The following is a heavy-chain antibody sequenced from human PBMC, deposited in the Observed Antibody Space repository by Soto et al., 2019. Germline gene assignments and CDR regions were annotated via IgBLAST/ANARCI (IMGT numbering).Heavy chain of an antibody. J-gene: IGHJ6*02. CDR1: GGSITNYY. V-gene: IGHV4-59*08. D-gene: IGHD3-10*01. CDR2: IQYSGYS. CDR3: TRHGFGRLHGLVDV. Sequence: QVQLQESGPGLVKPSETLSLTCTVSGGSITNYYCSWFRQPPGKGLEWIGYIQYSGYSAYNLSLKRRVTMSRDTSKTQFSLMLESLTATDTAVYSCTRHGFGRLHGLVDVWGQGTTVIVSS.